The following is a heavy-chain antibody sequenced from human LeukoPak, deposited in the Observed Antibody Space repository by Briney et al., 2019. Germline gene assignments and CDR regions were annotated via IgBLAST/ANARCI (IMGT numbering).Heavy chain of an antibody. Sequence: ASVKVSCKASGYTFTSYYMHWVRQAPGQGLEWMGIINPGGGSTSYAQKFQDRVTITRDRSMSTAYMELSSLRSEDTAMYYCARSKLGTVAGTSDDAFDIWGQGTMVTVSS. CDR2: INPGGGST. V-gene: IGHV1-46*01. CDR1: GYTFTSYY. D-gene: IGHD6-19*01. J-gene: IGHJ3*02. CDR3: ARSKLGTVAGTSDDAFDI.